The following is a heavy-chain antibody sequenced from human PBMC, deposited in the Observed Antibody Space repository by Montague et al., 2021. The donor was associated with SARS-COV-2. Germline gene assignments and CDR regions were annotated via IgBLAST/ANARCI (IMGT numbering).Heavy chain of an antibody. CDR1: GFTFSSYS. CDR2: IRSTSSYI. J-gene: IGHJ6*03. Sequence: SLILSCAASGFTFSSYSMNWVRQAPVKGLEWVSSIRSTSSYIYYADSVHGRFTISRDNPKNSLYLQMHSLRAEDTALYYCARDSCRYYEFWSGYYNSHYYYYMDVWGKGTTVTVSS. CDR3: ARDSCRYYEFWSGYYNSHYYYYMDV. V-gene: IGHV3-21*01. D-gene: IGHD3-3*01.